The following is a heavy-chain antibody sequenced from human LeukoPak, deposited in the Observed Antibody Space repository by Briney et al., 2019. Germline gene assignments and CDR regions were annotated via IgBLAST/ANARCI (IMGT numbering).Heavy chain of an antibody. V-gene: IGHV5-51*01. CDR1: GYSFTSYW. CDR2: IYPGDSDT. Sequence: GESLKISCKGSGYSFTSYWIGWVRQLPGKGLEWMGIIYPGDSDTRYSPSFQGQVTISADKSISTAYLQWSSLKASDTAMYYYARAPQFCSSTSCVESIGMDVWGQGTTVTVS. CDR3: ARAPQFCSSTSCVESIGMDV. D-gene: IGHD2-2*01. J-gene: IGHJ6*02.